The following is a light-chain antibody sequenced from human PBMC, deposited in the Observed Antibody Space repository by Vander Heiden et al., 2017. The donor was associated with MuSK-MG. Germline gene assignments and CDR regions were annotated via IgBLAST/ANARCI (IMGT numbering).Light chain of an antibody. V-gene: IGKV3-20*01. CDR3: QQYESSPLT. CDR2: GTS. Sequence: ELVLTHSPVPLSLSPGERATLSCKASQSVTSGRFGWYQQKPGQAPRLLMYGTSSSAPGIPDRFSGSGSGTDFTLTISRLEPEDFAVYYCQQYESSPLTFGGGTKVEIK. J-gene: IGKJ4*01. CDR1: QSVTSGR.